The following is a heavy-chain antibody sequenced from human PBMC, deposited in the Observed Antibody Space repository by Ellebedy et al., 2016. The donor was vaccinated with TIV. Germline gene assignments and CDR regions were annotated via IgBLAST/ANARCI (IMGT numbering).Heavy chain of an antibody. CDR2: IIPIFGIA. J-gene: IGHJ5*02. CDR1: GGTFSSYA. Sequence: AASVKVSCKASGGTFSSYAISWVRQAPGQGLEWMGRIIPIFGIANYAQKFQGRVTITADKSTSTAYMELSSLRSEDTAVYYCARGGTKGEKNWFAPWGQGTLVTVSS. D-gene: IGHD3-16*01. V-gene: IGHV1-69*04. CDR3: ARGGTKGEKNWFAP.